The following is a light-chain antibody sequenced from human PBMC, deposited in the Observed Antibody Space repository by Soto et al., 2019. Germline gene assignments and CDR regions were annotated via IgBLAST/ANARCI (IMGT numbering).Light chain of an antibody. Sequence: QSVLTQPPSVSGAPGQRVTISCTGSSSNIGAGYDVHWYQQLPGTAPKLLIYGNSTRPSGVPDRFSGSNSGTSASLAITGLQAEDEADYYCQSYDSSLSALFGGGTKLTVL. CDR3: QSYDSSLSAL. CDR2: GNS. V-gene: IGLV1-40*01. J-gene: IGLJ3*02. CDR1: SSNIGAGYD.